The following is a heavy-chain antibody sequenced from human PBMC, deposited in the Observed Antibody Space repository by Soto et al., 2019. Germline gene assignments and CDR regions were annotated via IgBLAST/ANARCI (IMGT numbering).Heavy chain of an antibody. CDR2: IKSKTDGGTT. J-gene: IGHJ5*02. CDR3: AKGHYGDYVNWFDP. CDR1: GFTFSNAW. D-gene: IGHD4-17*01. Sequence: EVQLVESGGGLVKPGGSLRLSCAASGFTFSNAWMNWVRQAPGKGLEWVGRIKSKTDGGTTDYAAPVKGRFTISRDDSKNTLYLQMNSLRAEDTALYYCAKGHYGDYVNWFDPWGQGTLVTVSS. V-gene: IGHV3-15*07.